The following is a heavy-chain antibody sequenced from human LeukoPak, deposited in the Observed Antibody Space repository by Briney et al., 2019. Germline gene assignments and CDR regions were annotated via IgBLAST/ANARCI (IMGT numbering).Heavy chain of an antibody. Sequence: ASVKVSCKASGYTFTSYHMHWVRQAPGQGLEIMGIINPSGGSTTYAQKFQGRVTMTRDTSTSTVYMELSSLRSEDTAVYYCAELAAAGAAHYYIEYWGQGTLVTVSS. D-gene: IGHD6-13*01. CDR2: INPSGGST. J-gene: IGHJ4*02. CDR1: GYTFTSYH. CDR3: AELAAAGAAHYYIEY. V-gene: IGHV1-46*01.